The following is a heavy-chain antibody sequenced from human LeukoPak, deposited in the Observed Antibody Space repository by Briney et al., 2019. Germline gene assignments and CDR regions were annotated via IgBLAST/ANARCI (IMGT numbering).Heavy chain of an antibody. V-gene: IGHV4-34*01. CDR3: ARGRRPYYYDSSGYYPSFDY. J-gene: IGHJ4*02. Sequence: SETLSLTCAVYGGSFSGYYWSWIRQPPGKGLEWIGEINHSGSTNYNPSLKSRVTISVDTSKNQFSLKLSSVTAADTAVYYCARGRRPYYYDSSGYYPSFDYWGQGTLVTVSS. CDR1: GGSFSGYY. CDR2: INHSGST. D-gene: IGHD3-22*01.